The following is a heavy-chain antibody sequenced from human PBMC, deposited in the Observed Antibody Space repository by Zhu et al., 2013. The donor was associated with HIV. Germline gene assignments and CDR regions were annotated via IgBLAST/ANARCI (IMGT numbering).Heavy chain of an antibody. Sequence: QVQLVQSGTEVQKPGASVRVSCKASGHTFTNYAITWVRQAPGQGLEWMGWISANDGNTVYAQKLQGRVTMTTDTSTSTAYMELRGLVSDDTAVYYCAGGSSYVFWGGMDVWGQGTSVTVSS. D-gene: IGHD3-3*01. CDR3: AGGSSYVFWGGMDV. CDR1: GHTFTNYA. CDR2: ISANDGNT. V-gene: IGHV1-18*04. J-gene: IGHJ6*02.